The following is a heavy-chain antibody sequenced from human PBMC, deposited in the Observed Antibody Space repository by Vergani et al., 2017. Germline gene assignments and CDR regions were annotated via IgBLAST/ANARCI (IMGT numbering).Heavy chain of an antibody. D-gene: IGHD3-9*01. Sequence: QVQLQESGPGLVKPSETLSLTCTVPGGSISSYYWSWIRQPPGKGLEWIGYIYYSGSTNYNPSLKSRVTISVDTSKNQFSLKLSSVTAADTAVYYCAGKTSAYDILTGYYHTHPFDYWGQGTLVTVSS. CDR2: IYYSGST. CDR3: AGKTSAYDILTGYYHTHPFDY. CDR1: GGSISSYY. V-gene: IGHV4-59*01. J-gene: IGHJ4*02.